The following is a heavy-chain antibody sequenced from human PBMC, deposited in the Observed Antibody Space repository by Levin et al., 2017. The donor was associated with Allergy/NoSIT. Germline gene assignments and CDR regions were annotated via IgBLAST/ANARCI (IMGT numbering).Heavy chain of an antibody. J-gene: IGHJ4*02. CDR2: IYSGGGT. CDR3: SSAPGFSDY. Sequence: GGSLRLSCAASGFTVGNNYVAWVRQAPGKGLDWISVIYSGGGTYYADSVKGGFTISRDKSKNTVYLQMNSLRVEDTAEYYCSSAPGFSDYWGQGTLVTVSS. V-gene: IGHV3-66*01. CDR1: GFTVGNNY.